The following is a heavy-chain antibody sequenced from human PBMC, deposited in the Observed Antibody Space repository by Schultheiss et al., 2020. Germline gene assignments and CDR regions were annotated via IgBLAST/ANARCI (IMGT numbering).Heavy chain of an antibody. V-gene: IGHV2-26*01. CDR3: AHSTLWFGDVHFDY. Sequence: ETLSLTCTVSGGSISSGGYYWSWIRQPPGKALEWLAHIFSNDEKSYSTSLKTRLTISKDTSKSQVVLTMTNMDPVDTATYYCAHSTLWFGDVHFDYWGQGTLVTVSS. D-gene: IGHD3-10*01. CDR1: GGSISSGGYY. CDR2: IFSNDEK. J-gene: IGHJ4*02.